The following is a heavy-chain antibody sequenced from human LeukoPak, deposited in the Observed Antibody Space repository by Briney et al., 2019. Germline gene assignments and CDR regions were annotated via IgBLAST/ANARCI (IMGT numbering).Heavy chain of an antibody. CDR2: IYYSGST. J-gene: IGHJ4*02. Sequence: SETLSLTCTVSGGSISSYYWSWIRQPPGKGLEWIGYIYYSGSTNYNPSLKSRVTISVDTSKNQFSLKLSSVTAADTAVYYCARAYDLPDYWGQGTLVTVSS. CDR1: GGSISSYY. V-gene: IGHV4-59*01. D-gene: IGHD5-12*01. CDR3: ARAYDLPDY.